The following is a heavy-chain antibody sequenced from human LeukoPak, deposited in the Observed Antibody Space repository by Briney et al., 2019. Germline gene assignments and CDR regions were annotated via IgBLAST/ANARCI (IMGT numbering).Heavy chain of an antibody. Sequence: PSETLSLTCSVSGGSISSYHWSWIRQPPGKGLEWIGYNYNRGTTNYNPSLKSRVTISVDRSKNQFSLSLTSVTAADTAVYYCAREKASAGPYFEHWGRGILVTVSS. CDR2: NYNRGTT. J-gene: IGHJ1*01. D-gene: IGHD6-13*01. V-gene: IGHV4-59*01. CDR3: AREKASAGPYFEH. CDR1: GGSISSYH.